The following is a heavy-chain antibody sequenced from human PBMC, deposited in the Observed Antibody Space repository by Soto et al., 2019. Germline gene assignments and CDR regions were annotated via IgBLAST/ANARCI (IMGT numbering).Heavy chain of an antibody. J-gene: IGHJ5*02. CDR2: IIPIFGTA. Sequence: QVQLVQSGAEVKKPGSSVKVSCKASGGTFSSYAISWVRQAPGQGLEWMGGIIPIFGTANYAQKFKGRVTITADESTSTAYMELSSLRSEDTAVYYCARGGSELAAAANWFDPWGQGTLVTVSS. CDR3: ARGGSELAAAANWFDP. V-gene: IGHV1-69*01. CDR1: GGTFSSYA. D-gene: IGHD6-13*01.